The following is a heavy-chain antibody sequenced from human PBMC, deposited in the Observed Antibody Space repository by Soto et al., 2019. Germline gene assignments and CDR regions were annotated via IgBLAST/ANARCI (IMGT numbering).Heavy chain of an antibody. CDR1: GGSINNNF. Sequence: SETLSLTCTVSGGSINNNFWGWIRQPPGKGLEWIGYVYYDGHTDYNPSLESRVTIAVDTSKNQFSLRLTPVTAADTAVYYCARALFGGYCLDYWRQGALVTVSP. CDR2: VYYDGHT. J-gene: IGHJ4*02. D-gene: IGHD5-12*01. V-gene: IGHV4-59*01. CDR3: ARALFGGYCLDY.